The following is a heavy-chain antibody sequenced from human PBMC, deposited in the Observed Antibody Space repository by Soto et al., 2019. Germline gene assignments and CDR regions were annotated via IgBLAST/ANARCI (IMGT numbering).Heavy chain of an antibody. CDR3: ARDLYCSSTSCYADYYYYYGMDV. CDR2: ISAYNGNT. V-gene: IGHV1-18*01. J-gene: IGHJ6*02. CDR1: GYTFTSYG. D-gene: IGHD2-2*01. Sequence: GASVKVSCKASGYTFTSYGISWVRQAPGQGLEWMGWISAYNGNTNYAQKLQGRVTMTTDTSTSTAYMELRSLRSDDTAVYYCARDLYCSSTSCYADYYYYYGMDVWGQGTTVTVSS.